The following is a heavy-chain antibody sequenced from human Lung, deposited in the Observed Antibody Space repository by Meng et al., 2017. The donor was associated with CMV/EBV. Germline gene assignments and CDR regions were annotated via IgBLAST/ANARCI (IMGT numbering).Heavy chain of an antibody. Sequence: GGSLRLSCQGSGYSFTSYWIGWVRQMPGKGLEWMGIIYPSDSDTRYSPSFQGQVTISADKSISTAYLQWSSLKASDTAMYYCARQIGNAAHDAFDIWGQGTMVTVSS. CDR2: IYPSDSDT. CDR1: GYSFTSYW. CDR3: ARQIGNAAHDAFDI. J-gene: IGHJ3*02. D-gene: IGHD2-15*01. V-gene: IGHV5-51*01.